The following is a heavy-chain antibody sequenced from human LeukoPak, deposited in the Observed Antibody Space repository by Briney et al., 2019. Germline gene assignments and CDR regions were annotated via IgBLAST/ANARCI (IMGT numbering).Heavy chain of an antibody. J-gene: IGHJ4*02. V-gene: IGHV3-30*03. CDR2: ISYDESNK. D-gene: IGHD3-3*01. CDR1: GFTFSSYG. CDR3: ARDPAKFWSGHDY. Sequence: PGGSLRLSCAASGFTFSSYGMHWVRQAPGKGLEWVAVISYDESNKYYADSVKGRFTISRDNSKNTLYVQMNSLRAEDTAVYYCARDPAKFWSGHDYWGQGTLVTVSS.